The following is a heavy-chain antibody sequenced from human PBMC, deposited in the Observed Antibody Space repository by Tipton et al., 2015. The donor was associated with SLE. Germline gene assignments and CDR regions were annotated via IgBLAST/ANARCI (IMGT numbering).Heavy chain of an antibody. V-gene: IGHV4-39*07. D-gene: IGHD2/OR15-2a*01. CDR3: VRLRREHQIVRLGWF. CDR1: GASVISSVYS. CDR2: MFYTGSA. Sequence: TLSLTCTVSGASVISSVYSWGWIRQPPGKGLQWIGAMFYTGSAHYNPSLKGRVSISVDTSKNVFSLNVSSVTAADTAEYYCVRLRREHQIVRLGWFWGLGTLVTVS. J-gene: IGHJ1*01.